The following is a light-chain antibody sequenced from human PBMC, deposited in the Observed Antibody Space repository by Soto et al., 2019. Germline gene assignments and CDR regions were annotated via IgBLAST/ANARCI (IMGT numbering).Light chain of an antibody. J-gene: IGKJ2*01. Sequence: DIVMTQSPDSLAVPLGERATIHCKSSQRILYTSNNKNYLVWYPQKPGQPPKVLFYWASTRESGVPDRFSGSGSSTELMILISSMKAEDDALYYNQNYNDNSYTFRQGTNLEIK. CDR1: QRILYTSNNKNY. CDR2: WAS. V-gene: IGKV4-1*01. CDR3: QNYNDNSYT.